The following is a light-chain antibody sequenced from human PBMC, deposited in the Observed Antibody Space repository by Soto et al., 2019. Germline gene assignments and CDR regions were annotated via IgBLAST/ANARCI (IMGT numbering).Light chain of an antibody. V-gene: IGLV1-44*01. CDR2: SNN. CDR1: SSNIGSHT. J-gene: IGLJ2*01. Sequence: QSVLTQPPSASGTPGQRITISCSGSSSNIGSHTVNWHQQVPGTAPKLLIYSNNERPSGVPDRFSGSKSGTSASLAISGLPSRDEADYYCAAWDDSLNGVIFGGGTKVPVL. CDR3: AAWDDSLNGVI.